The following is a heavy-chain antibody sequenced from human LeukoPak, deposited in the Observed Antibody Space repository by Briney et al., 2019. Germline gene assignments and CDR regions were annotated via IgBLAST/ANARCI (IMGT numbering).Heavy chain of an antibody. V-gene: IGHV4-34*01. J-gene: IGHJ4*02. Sequence: PSETLSLTCAVYGGSFSGYYWSWIRQPPGKGLEWIGEINHSGSTNYNPSLKSRVTISVDKSKNQFSLKLSSVTAADTAVYYCARRTMVRGVIISRHSDYWGQGTLVTVSS. CDR3: ARRTMVRGVIISRHSDY. CDR2: INHSGST. CDR1: GGSFSGYY. D-gene: IGHD3-10*01.